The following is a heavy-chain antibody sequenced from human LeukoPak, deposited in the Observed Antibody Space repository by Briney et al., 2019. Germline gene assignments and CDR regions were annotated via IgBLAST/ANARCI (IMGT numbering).Heavy chain of an antibody. CDR2: IKEDGSVK. J-gene: IGHJ4*02. CDR3: AASLTMFDY. CDR1: GFTFSRYW. D-gene: IGHD3-10*01. V-gene: IGHV3-7*02. Sequence: AGGSLRLSCAASGFTFSRYWMSWVRQAPGKGLEWVANIKEDGSVKYHVESVKGRFAISRDNAKNSLYLQMNSLRAEDTAVYYCAASLTMFDYWGQGTPVTVSS.